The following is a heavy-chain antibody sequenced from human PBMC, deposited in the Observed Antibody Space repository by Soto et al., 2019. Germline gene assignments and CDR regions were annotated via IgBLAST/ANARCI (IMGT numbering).Heavy chain of an antibody. V-gene: IGHV3-23*01. CDR2: ISGSGDTT. CDR3: AQAFYEGLLWSVESSDAFAI. Sequence: EVQLLESGGGWVQPGGSLRLSCTASGFTFSNYAMSWVRQAPGKGLEWVADISGSGDTTYHADSVKGRFIISRDNSKNTLSLQKSGLRAADTATYYSAQAFYEGLLWSVESSDAFAIWGQGKMVTVSS. CDR1: GFTFSNYA. J-gene: IGHJ3*02. D-gene: IGHD3-10*01.